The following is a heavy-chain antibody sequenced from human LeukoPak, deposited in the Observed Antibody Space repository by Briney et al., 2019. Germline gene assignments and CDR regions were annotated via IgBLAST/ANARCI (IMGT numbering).Heavy chain of an antibody. CDR3: AKDSRYTAMDPYYYVMDV. D-gene: IGHD5-18*01. Sequence: GGSLRLSCAASGFTFSSYAMSWVRQAPGKGLEWVSAISGSGGSTYYADSVKGRFTISRDNSKNTLYLQMNSLRAEDTAVYYCAKDSRYTAMDPYYYVMDVWGQGTTVTVSS. CDR1: GFTFSSYA. CDR2: ISGSGGST. V-gene: IGHV3-23*01. J-gene: IGHJ6*02.